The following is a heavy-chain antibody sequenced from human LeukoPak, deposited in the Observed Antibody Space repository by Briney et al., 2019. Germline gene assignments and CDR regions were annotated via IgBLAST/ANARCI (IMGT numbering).Heavy chain of an antibody. CDR3: ARVDYYASGNHAFDI. CDR1: GGSFSGYY. D-gene: IGHD3-10*01. V-gene: IGHV4-34*01. J-gene: IGHJ3*02. CDR2: INHSGST. Sequence: SETLSLTCAVYGGSFSGYYWSWIRQPPGKGLEWIGEINHSGSTNYNPSLKSRVTISVDTSKNQFSLKLSSVTAADTAVYYCARVDYYASGNHAFDIWGQGTMVTVSS.